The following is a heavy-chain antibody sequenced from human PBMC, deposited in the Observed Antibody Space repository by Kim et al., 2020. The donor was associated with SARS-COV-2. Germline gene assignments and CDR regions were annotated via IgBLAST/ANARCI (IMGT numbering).Heavy chain of an antibody. J-gene: IGHJ4*02. CDR3: AKIYYDVWSGYYSEDY. D-gene: IGHD3-3*01. Sequence: SVKGPFTSSRDNSKNTLYMQRNSLRAEDTAVYYCAKIYYDVWSGYYSEDYWGQGTLVTVSS. V-gene: IGHV3-30*02.